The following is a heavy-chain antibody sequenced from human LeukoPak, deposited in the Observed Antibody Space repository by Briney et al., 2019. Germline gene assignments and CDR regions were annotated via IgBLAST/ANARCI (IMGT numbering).Heavy chain of an antibody. J-gene: IGHJ4*02. V-gene: IGHV1-58*01. Sequence: ASLKVSCKASGFTFATSAVQWVRQSRGQRLEWIGWIVVGSGNTNYAQKFQERVTITRDMSTRTAYMELSSLRSDDTAVYYCAASEEVELQAWGQGTLVTVSA. D-gene: IGHD1-7*01. CDR3: AASEEVELQA. CDR2: IVVGSGNT. CDR1: GFTFATSA.